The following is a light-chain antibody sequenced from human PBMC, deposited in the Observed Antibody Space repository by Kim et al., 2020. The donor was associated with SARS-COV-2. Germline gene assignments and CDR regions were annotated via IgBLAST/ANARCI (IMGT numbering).Light chain of an antibody. CDR2: DAS. V-gene: IGKV3-11*01. J-gene: IGKJ4*01. CDR1: HGFSHH. Sequence: FSPRDNSSPSARAVHGFSHHFAWYQHTRGHAPPLLIYDASNRPTCIPAMFCSSSSWTNFNLTINSLEPEDLAVYYCQQPYSWPPLAFGGGTKVDIK. CDR3: QQPYSWPPLA.